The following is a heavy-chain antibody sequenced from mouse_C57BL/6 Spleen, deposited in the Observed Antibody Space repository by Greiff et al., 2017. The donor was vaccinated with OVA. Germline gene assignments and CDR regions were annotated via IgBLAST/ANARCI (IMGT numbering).Heavy chain of an antibody. CDR2: INPSTGGT. Sequence: EVQLQQSGPELVKPGASVKISCKASGYSFTGYYMNWVKQSPEKSLEWIGEINPSTGGTTYNQKFKAKATLTVDKSSSTAYMQLKSLTSEDSAVYYCARRTARQLRLRGAMDYWGQGTSVTVSS. D-gene: IGHD3-2*02. J-gene: IGHJ4*01. V-gene: IGHV1-42*01. CDR3: ARRTARQLRLRGAMDY. CDR1: GYSFTGYY.